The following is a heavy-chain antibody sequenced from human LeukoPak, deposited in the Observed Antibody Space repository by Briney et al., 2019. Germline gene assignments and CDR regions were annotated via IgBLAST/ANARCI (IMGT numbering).Heavy chain of an antibody. CDR3: ARVHDYGDYSFDY. D-gene: IGHD4-17*01. J-gene: IGHJ4*02. V-gene: IGHV4-59*01. CDR2: IYYSGST. CDR1: GGSFSGYY. Sequence: SETLSLTCAVYGGSFSGYYWSWIRQPPGKGLEWIGYIYYSGSTNYNPSLKSRVTISVDTSKNQFSLKLSSVTAADTAVYYCARVHDYGDYSFDYWGQGTLVTVSS.